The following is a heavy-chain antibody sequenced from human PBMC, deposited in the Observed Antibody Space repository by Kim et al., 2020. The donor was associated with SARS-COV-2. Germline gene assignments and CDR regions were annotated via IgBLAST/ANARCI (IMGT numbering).Heavy chain of an antibody. D-gene: IGHD1-26*01. CDR3: AKGGTKIVGATAFDY. J-gene: IGHJ4*02. CDR1: GFTFDDYA. CDR2: ISWDGGST. V-gene: IGHV3-43D*03. Sequence: GGSLRLSCAASGFTFDDYAMHWVRQAPGKALEWVSLISWDGGSTYYADSVKGRFTISRDNSKNSLYLQMNSLRAEDTALYYCAKGGTKIVGATAFDYWGQGTLVTVSS.